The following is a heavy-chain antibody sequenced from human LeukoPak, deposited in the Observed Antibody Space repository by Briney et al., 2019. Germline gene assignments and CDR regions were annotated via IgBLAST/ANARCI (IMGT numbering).Heavy chain of an antibody. CDR3: ARDVCSGGSCYSNY. Sequence: ASVKVSCKASGYPFTGYYIHWVRQAPGQGLEWMGWINPNSGDTNYAQKFQGRVTMTRDTSISTTYMELSRLRSDDTAVYYCARDVCSGGSCYSNYWGQGTLVTVSS. CDR2: INPNSGDT. V-gene: IGHV1-2*02. J-gene: IGHJ4*02. D-gene: IGHD2-15*01. CDR1: GYPFTGYY.